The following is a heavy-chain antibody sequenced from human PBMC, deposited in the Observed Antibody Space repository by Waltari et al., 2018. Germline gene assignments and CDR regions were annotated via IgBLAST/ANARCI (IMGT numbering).Heavy chain of an antibody. CDR1: GFSLSTSGVG. V-gene: IGHV2-5*02. J-gene: IGHJ4*02. CDR2: IYWDDDK. CDR3: AHKGVWGSYRLSGFDY. Sequence: QITLKESGPTLVKPTQTLTLTCTFSGFSLSTSGVGVGWIRQPPGKALEWLALIYWDDDKRYSPSLKSRLTITKDTSKNQVVLTMTNMDPVDTATYYCAHKGVWGSYRLSGFDYWGQGTLVTVSS. D-gene: IGHD3-16*02.